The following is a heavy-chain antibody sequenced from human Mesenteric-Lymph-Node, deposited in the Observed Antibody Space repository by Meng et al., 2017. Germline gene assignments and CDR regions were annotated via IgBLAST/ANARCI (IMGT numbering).Heavy chain of an antibody. J-gene: IGHJ5*02. CDR2: IYHSGST. Sequence: QVQLQGSGPRLVKPSETLSLTWAVSGGSISRSDWWSWVRQPPGKGLEWIGEIYHSGSTNYNPSLKSRVTISVDTSKNQFSLKLSSVTAADTAVYYCARRYGASAYNWFDPWGQGTLVTVSS. CDR1: GGSISRSDW. CDR3: ARRYGASAYNWFDP. V-gene: IGHV4-4*02. D-gene: IGHD4-17*01.